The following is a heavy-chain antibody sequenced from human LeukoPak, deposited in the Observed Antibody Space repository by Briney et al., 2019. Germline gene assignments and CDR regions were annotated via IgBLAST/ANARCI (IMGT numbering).Heavy chain of an antibody. Sequence: GGSLRLSCAASGFTFSAYWMSWVRQAPGKGLEWVAHIKQDGSDKYYADPVRGRLTISRDNAKNSLYLQMNSLRAEDTAVYYCARAGRKSRGVDLVRKKETGYYYYMDVWGKGTTVTVSS. CDR2: IKQDGSDK. CDR1: GFTFSAYW. D-gene: IGHD3-10*02. V-gene: IGHV3-7*01. CDR3: ARAGRKSRGVDLVRKKETGYYYYMDV. J-gene: IGHJ6*03.